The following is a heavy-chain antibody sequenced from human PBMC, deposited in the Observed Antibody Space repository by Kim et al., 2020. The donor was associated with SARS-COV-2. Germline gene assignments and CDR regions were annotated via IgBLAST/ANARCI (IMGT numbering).Heavy chain of an antibody. V-gene: IGHV3-15*01. J-gene: IGHJ3*01. D-gene: IGHD6-13*01. CDR3: TTDLYSSSWYGEGAFDL. Sequence: GGSLRLSCAASGFTFSNAWMSWVRQAPGKGLEWVGRIKSKTDGGTTDYAAPVKGRFTISRDDSKNTLYLQMNSVKTEDTGVYYCTTDLYSSSWYGEGAFDLGGQGPMVTVSS. CDR1: GFTFSNAW. CDR2: IKSKTDGGTT.